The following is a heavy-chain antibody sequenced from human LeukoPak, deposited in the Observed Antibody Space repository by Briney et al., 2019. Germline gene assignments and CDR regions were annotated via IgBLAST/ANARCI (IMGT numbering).Heavy chain of an antibody. D-gene: IGHD3-3*01. V-gene: IGHV4-59*08. Sequence: SETPSLTCTVSGGSISSYYWSWIRQPPGKGLECIGYIYYSGSTNYNPSLKSRVTISVDTSKNQFSLKLSSVTAADTAVYYCAKYYDFWSGYYVFDYWGQGTLVTVSS. J-gene: IGHJ4*02. CDR1: GGSISSYY. CDR2: IYYSGST. CDR3: AKYYDFWSGYYVFDY.